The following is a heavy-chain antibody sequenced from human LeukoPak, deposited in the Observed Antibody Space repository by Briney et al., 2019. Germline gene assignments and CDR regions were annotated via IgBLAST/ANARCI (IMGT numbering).Heavy chain of an antibody. CDR2: ISFDATNK. V-gene: IGHV3-30*18. D-gene: IGHD2-2*01. J-gene: IGHJ3*01. CDR1: GFTFSSYG. Sequence: GGSLRLSCAASGFTFSSYGMHWVRQAPGKGLEWVAVISFDATNKYYADSVKGRFTISRDNSKNTLYLQMNSLRAEDTAVYYCAKDRSCTGSSCNVGSWGQGTMVTVSS. CDR3: AKDRSCTGSSCNVGS.